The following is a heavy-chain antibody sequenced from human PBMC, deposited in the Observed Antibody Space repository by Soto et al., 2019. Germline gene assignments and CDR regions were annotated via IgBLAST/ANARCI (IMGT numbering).Heavy chain of an antibody. V-gene: IGHV3-15*01. J-gene: IGHJ6*02. D-gene: IGHD2-15*01. CDR1: GFTFNIAW. CDR2: IKSKSDGGTT. Sequence: PGGSLRLSCTASGFTFNIAWMSWVRQAPGKGLEWVGRIKSKSDGGTTDYAAPVKGRFTISRVDSENTLYLQMSTLKTEDTAVYYCTRQGRYCSHFYCSDYYRYGVDVWGQGTRVTVSS. CDR3: TRQGRYCSHFYCSDYYRYGVDV.